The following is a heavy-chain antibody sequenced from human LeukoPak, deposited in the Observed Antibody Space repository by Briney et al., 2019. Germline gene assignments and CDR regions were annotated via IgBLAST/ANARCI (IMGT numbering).Heavy chain of an antibody. CDR3: ARSCDYYDSSGYYCFFDY. Sequence: SETLSLTCTVSGGSISSSSYYWGGIRQPPGKGLEWIGSIYYSGSTYYNPSLKSRVTISVDTSKNQFSLKLSSVTAADTAVYYCARSCDYYDSSGYYCFFDYWGQGTLITVSS. J-gene: IGHJ4*02. CDR1: GGSISSSSYY. CDR2: IYYSGST. V-gene: IGHV4-39*01. D-gene: IGHD3-22*01.